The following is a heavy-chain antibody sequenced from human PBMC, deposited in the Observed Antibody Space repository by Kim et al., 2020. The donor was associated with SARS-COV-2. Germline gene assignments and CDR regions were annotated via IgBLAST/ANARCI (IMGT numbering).Heavy chain of an antibody. V-gene: IGHV4-39*01. CDR2: LYNIETT. J-gene: IGHJ4*02. CDR3: ASYRYSLEGGGYSSKFRY. D-gene: IGHD2-21*01. CDR1: GGSISSTINY. Sequence: SETLSLTCTVSGGSISSTINYWAWIRQPPGKGLEWIGSLYNIETTYYNPSLKSRATISVDSSKNQFSLNLSSVAAADTALYYCASYRYSLEGGGYSSKFRYGGQGTLDTVSS.